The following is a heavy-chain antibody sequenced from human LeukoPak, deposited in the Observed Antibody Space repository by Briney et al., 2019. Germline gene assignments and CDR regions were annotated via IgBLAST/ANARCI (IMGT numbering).Heavy chain of an antibody. Sequence: GGSLRLSCAASGFTFSSYSMNWVRQAPGKGLEWVSSISRSSSYIYYADSVKGRFTISRDNAKNSLYLQMNSLRAEDTAVYYCARGRGDYYDSSGYYQPRQYYFDXXXQGXLXTVXS. D-gene: IGHD3-22*01. CDR2: ISRSSSYI. J-gene: IGHJ4*02. CDR1: GFTFSSYS. V-gene: IGHV3-21*01. CDR3: ARGRGDYYDSSGYYQPRQYYFDX.